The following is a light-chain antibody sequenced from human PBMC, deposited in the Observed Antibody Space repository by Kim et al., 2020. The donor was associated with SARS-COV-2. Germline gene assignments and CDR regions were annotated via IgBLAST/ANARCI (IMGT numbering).Light chain of an antibody. CDR1: SRDVGGYNY. V-gene: IGLV2-14*03. Sequence: GQRIASSCTGSSRDVGGYNYVSWYQQHPGKAPKLIIYDVSNRPSGVSNRFSGSKSGTRASLTISGLQPEDEADYYCSSYTSSRTWVFGGGTKLTVL. CDR2: DVS. CDR3: SSYTSSRTWV. J-gene: IGLJ3*02.